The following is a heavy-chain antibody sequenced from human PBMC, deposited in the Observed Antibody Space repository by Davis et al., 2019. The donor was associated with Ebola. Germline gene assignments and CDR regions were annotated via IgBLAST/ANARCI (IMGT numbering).Heavy chain of an antibody. D-gene: IGHD1-26*01. Sequence: AASVKVSCKASGFTFTSSAVQWVRQPRGQHLEWIGWIVVGSGNADYAQKFQERVTFTRDISTNTAYMELSSLRSEDTAVYYCAADTSGGSYLYYYYYYGMDVWGQGTTVTVSS. CDR2: IVVGSGNA. V-gene: IGHV1-58*01. J-gene: IGHJ6*02. CDR3: AADTSGGSYLYYYYYYGMDV. CDR1: GFTFTSSA.